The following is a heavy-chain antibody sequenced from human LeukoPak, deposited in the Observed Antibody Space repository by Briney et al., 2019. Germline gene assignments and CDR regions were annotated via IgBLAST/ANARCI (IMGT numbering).Heavy chain of an antibody. CDR1: GFTFSSYG. V-gene: IGHV3-30*02. CDR3: AGAQRGYSYRPFDY. Sequence: GSLRLSCAASGFTFSSYGMHWVRQAPGKGLEWVAFIRYDGSNKYYADSVKGRFTISRDNSKNTLYLQMNSLRAEDTAVYYCAGAQRGYSYRPFDYWGQGTLVTVSS. D-gene: IGHD5-18*01. J-gene: IGHJ4*02. CDR2: IRYDGSNK.